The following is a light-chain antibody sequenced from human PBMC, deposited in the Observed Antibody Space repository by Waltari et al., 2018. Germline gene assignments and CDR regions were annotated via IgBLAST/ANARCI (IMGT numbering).Light chain of an antibody. Sequence: QSALTQPASVSGSPGQSITISCTGTSSDVGAYNYVSWYQQYPGKARKLMIFDFSSRPSGVSNRFSGSKSGNTASLTISGLQAEDEADYYCNSDTRANTRVFGGGTKLTV. V-gene: IGLV2-14*03. CDR2: DFS. CDR3: NSDTRANTRV. J-gene: IGLJ2*01. CDR1: SSDVGAYNY.